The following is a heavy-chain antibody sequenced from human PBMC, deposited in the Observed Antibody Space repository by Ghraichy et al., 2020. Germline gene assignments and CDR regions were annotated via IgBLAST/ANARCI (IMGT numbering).Heavy chain of an antibody. CDR2: ISVSGGST. Sequence: GGSLRLSCAASGFTFSNYAMTWVRQAPGKGLEWVSAISVSGGSTYFADSVRGRCAISRDNSKNTLYPQMNSLRPEDTAVYYCAKDIKATDNPRGYFDYGGQGALVTVSS. V-gene: IGHV3-23*01. CDR3: AKDIKATDNPRGYFDY. D-gene: IGHD1-1*01. CDR1: GFTFSNYA. J-gene: IGHJ4*02.